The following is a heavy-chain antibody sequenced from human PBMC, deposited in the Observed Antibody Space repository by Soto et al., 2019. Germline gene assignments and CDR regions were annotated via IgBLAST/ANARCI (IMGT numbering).Heavy chain of an antibody. CDR1: GFSFSSHA. CDR3: AKDRYSTPTDPPYYFDY. V-gene: IGHV3-23*01. Sequence: GGSLRLSCAASGFSFSSHAMSWVRQAPGKGVEWVSAIGGSGGSTYYADSVKGRFTIFRDNSKNSLYLQMNSLRAEDTALYYCAKDRYSTPTDPPYYFDYWGQGTLVTVSS. CDR2: IGGSGGST. D-gene: IGHD4-17*01. J-gene: IGHJ4*02.